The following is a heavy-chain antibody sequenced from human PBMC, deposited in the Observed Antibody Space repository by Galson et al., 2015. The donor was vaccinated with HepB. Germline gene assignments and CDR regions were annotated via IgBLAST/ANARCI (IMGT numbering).Heavy chain of an antibody. J-gene: IGHJ6*02. CDR1: GYTFTSYY. D-gene: IGHD6-19*01. Sequence: SVKVSCKASGYTFTSYYMHWVRQAPGQGLEWMGIINPSGGSTSYAQKFQGRVTMTRDTSTSTVYMGLSSLRSEDTAVYYCARDRSGVSGWYVDGGYYYGMDVWGQGTTVTVSS. CDR2: INPSGGST. CDR3: ARDRSGVSGWYVDGGYYYGMDV. V-gene: IGHV1-46*03.